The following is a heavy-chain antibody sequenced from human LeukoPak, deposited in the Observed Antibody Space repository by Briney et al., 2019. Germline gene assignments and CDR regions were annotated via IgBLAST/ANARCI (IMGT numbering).Heavy chain of an antibody. CDR3: ARGCRIDSSYYYYYGMDV. CDR1: GYTFTSYG. Sequence: ASVKVSCKASGYTFTSYGISWVRQAPGQGLEWMGWISAYNGNTNYAQKLQGRVTMTTDTSTSTAYMELRSLRPDDTAVYYCARGCRIDSSYYYYYGMDVWGQGTTVTVSS. J-gene: IGHJ6*02. D-gene: IGHD3-22*01. V-gene: IGHV1-18*01. CDR2: ISAYNGNT.